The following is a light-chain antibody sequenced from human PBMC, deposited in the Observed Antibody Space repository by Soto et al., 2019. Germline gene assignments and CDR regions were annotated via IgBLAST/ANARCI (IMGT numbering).Light chain of an antibody. CDR3: SSYTSSGTPYV. CDR2: DVS. Sequence: QSALTQPASVSGSPGQSITISCTGTSSDVGGYNYVSWYQQHPGKAPKLMIYDVSNRPSGVSNRFSGSKSGNTASLTISGLQAEAEADYYCSSYTSSGTPYVFGTGTKVTVL. J-gene: IGLJ1*01. CDR1: SSDVGGYNY. V-gene: IGLV2-14*01.